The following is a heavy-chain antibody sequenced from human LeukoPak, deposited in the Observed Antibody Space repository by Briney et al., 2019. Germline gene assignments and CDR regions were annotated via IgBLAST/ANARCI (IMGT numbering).Heavy chain of an antibody. CDR2: ISGSGGST. CDR3: AKDTLASTTPDYHLDY. D-gene: IGHD4-17*01. Sequence: GGSLRLSCVGSGFTFSRYWLSWVRQAPGKGLKWVSAISGSGGSTYYADSVKGRFTISRDDSKNTLYLQMNSLRAEDTAVYYCAKDTLASTTPDYHLDYWGQGTLVTVSS. CDR1: GFTFSRYW. V-gene: IGHV3-23*01. J-gene: IGHJ4*02.